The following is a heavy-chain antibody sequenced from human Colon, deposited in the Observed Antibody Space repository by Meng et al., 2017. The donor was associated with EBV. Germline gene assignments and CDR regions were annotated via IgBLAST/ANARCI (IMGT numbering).Heavy chain of an antibody. V-gene: IGHV1-2*02. D-gene: IGHD3-22*01. J-gene: IGHJ4*02. Sequence: AGVKKPGASVKVSCKASGYTFTGYYLHWVRQAPGQGLEWMGWINPNSGGTNYAQKFQGRVTMTRDTSISTAYMELSRLRSDDTAIYYCAKVRDISSDSSSYYDYWGQGTLVTVSS. CDR2: INPNSGGT. CDR1: GYTFTGYY. CDR3: AKVRDISSDSSSYYDY.